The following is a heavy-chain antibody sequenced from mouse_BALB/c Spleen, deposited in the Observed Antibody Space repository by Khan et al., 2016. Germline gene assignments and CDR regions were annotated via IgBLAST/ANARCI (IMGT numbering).Heavy chain of an antibody. CDR3: ASYYDSAGGFAY. CDR1: GFSLTGFS. D-gene: IGHD2-4*01. J-gene: IGHJ3*01. Sequence: VQLQESGPGLVAPSQSLSITCTVSGFSLTGFSVNWVRQPPGKALEWLGMIWGDGSTDYNSGLKSRLSFSKDDSKSQVFLKMNSLRTDDTARYFCASYYDSAGGFAYWGQGTLVTVSA. V-gene: IGHV2-6-7*01. CDR2: IWGDGST.